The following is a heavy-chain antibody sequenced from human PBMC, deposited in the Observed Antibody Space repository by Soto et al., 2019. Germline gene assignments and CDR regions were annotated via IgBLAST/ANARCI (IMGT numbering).Heavy chain of an antibody. V-gene: IGHV3-23*01. Sequence: QLLESGGGFVQPGGSLRLSCVASGFTFDTFALPWVRQAPGKGLEWVSAIIESGANTFYADSRKGRLTISKDNSTDTLYMQINSLRAEDTAVYYCANPIPNTAPTLGFWGQGTLVTVSS. CDR1: GFTFDTFA. J-gene: IGHJ4*02. D-gene: IGHD3-16*01. CDR2: IIESGANT. CDR3: ANPIPNTAPTLGF.